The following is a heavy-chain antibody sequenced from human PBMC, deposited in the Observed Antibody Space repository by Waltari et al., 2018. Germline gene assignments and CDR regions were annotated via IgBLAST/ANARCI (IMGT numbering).Heavy chain of an antibody. D-gene: IGHD2-15*01. CDR2: IYYSGST. J-gene: IGHJ6*02. CDR3: ARDKGYCSGGSCPYYYYYGMDV. V-gene: IGHV4-39*07. CDR1: GGSISSSSYY. Sequence: QLQLQESGPGLVKPSETLSLTCTVSGGSISSSSYYWGWIRQPPGKGREWIGSIYYSGSTYYNPSLKSRVTISVDTSKNQFSLKLSSVTAADTAVYYCARDKGYCSGGSCPYYYYYGMDVWGQGTTVTVSS.